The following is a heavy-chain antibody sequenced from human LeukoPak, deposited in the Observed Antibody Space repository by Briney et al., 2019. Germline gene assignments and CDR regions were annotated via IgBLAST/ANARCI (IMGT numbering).Heavy chain of an antibody. CDR2: INPSGGST. V-gene: IGHV1-46*01. D-gene: IGHD4-23*01. CDR3: ARDNSVEDTAWWFDP. J-gene: IGHJ5*02. Sequence: ASVKVSCKASGYTFTSYGVSWVRQAPGQGLEWMGIINPSGGSTSYAQKFQGRVTMTRDMSTSTDYMELSSLRSEDTAVYYCARDNSVEDTAWWFDPWGQGTLVTVSS. CDR1: GYTFTSYG.